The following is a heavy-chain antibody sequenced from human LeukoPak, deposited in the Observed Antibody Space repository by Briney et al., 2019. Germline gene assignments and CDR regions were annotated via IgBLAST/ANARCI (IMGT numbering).Heavy chain of an antibody. CDR1: GGSFSGYY. CDR2: INHSGST. J-gene: IGHJ4*02. CDR3: ARATRWYGEYDY. V-gene: IGHV4-34*01. Sequence: SETLSLTCAVYGGSFSGYYWSWIRQPPGKGLEWIGEINHSGSTNYNPSLKSRVTLSVHTSKNQFSLKLSSVTAADTAVYFCARATRWYGEYDYWGQGTLVTVSS. D-gene: IGHD4-17*01.